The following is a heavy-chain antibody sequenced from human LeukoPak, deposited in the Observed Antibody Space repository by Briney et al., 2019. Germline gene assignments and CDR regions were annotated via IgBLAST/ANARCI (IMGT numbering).Heavy chain of an antibody. J-gene: IGHJ6*02. V-gene: IGHV3-64D*06. CDR1: GFTFSSYA. CDR3: VKDRGEQQLVEYGMDV. D-gene: IGHD6-13*01. Sequence: PGGSLRLSCSASGFTFSSYAMHWVRQAPGKGLEYVSAISSNGGSTYYADSVKGRFTISRDNSKNTLYLQMSSLRAEDTAVYYCVKDRGEQQLVEYGMDVWGQGTTVTVSS. CDR2: ISSNGGST.